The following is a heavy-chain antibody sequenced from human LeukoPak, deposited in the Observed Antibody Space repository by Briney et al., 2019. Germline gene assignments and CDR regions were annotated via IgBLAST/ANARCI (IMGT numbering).Heavy chain of an antibody. Sequence: ASVKVSCKASGYTFTSYGISWVRQAPGQGLEWMGWISAYNGNTNYAQKLQGRVTMTTDTSTSTAYMELRSLRSDDTAVYYCARDLLVVVPAAMMVGYYYYGMDVWGQGTTVTASS. D-gene: IGHD2-2*01. V-gene: IGHV1-18*01. CDR2: ISAYNGNT. CDR3: ARDLLVVVPAAMMVGYYYYGMDV. J-gene: IGHJ6*02. CDR1: GYTFTSYG.